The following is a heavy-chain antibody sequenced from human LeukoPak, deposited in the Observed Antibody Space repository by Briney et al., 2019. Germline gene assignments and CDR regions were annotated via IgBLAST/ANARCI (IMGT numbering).Heavy chain of an antibody. CDR1: GFTFSSYA. CDR2: ISGTGGSGST. CDR3: AKPRCSSTSCSLGYFDY. V-gene: IGHV3-23*01. Sequence: GASLRLSCAVSGFTFSSYAMSWVRLAPGKGLEWVSAISGTGGSGSTYYADSVKGRFTISRDNSKNTLYLQMNSLRAEDTAVYYCAKPRCSSTSCSLGYFDYWGQGALVTVSS. D-gene: IGHD2-2*01. J-gene: IGHJ4*02.